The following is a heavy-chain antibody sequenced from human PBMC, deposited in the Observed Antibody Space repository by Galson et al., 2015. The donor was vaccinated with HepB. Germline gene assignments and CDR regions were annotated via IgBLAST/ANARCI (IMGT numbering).Heavy chain of an antibody. Sequence: SETLSLTCAVYGGSFSGYYWSWIRQPPGKGLEWIGEINHSGSTNYNPSLKSRVTISVDTSKNQFSLKLSSVTAADTAVYYCARSTTMIVVATIFDYWGQGTLVTVSS. CDR3: ARSTTMIVVATIFDY. CDR1: GGSFSGYY. CDR2: INHSGST. D-gene: IGHD3-22*01. V-gene: IGHV4-34*01. J-gene: IGHJ4*02.